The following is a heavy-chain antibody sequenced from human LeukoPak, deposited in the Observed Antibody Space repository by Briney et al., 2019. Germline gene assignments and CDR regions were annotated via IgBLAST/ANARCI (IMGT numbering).Heavy chain of an antibody. CDR3: GRALTGYMSLDY. Sequence: GRSLRLSCAASGFTFSSYAMHWVRQAPGKGLEWVAVISYDGSNKYYADSVKGRFTISRDNSKNTLYLQMNSLRAEDTAVYYCGRALTGYMSLDYWGQGTLVTVSS. D-gene: IGHD3-9*01. V-gene: IGHV3-30-3*01. J-gene: IGHJ4*02. CDR1: GFTFSSYA. CDR2: ISYDGSNK.